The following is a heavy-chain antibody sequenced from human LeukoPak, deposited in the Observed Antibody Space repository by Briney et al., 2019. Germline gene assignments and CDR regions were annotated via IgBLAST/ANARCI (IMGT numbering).Heavy chain of an antibody. V-gene: IGHV4-4*09. J-gene: IGHJ4*02. CDR2: IHSSGST. CDR1: GDSISGYY. CDR3: ARGYFDSRHSSNPFDY. Sequence: PSETLSLTCTVSGDSISGYYWSWIRQTPEKGLEWIGGIHSSGSTIYNPSLKSRVTISVDTSKTQFSLRLTSVAAAETAVYFCARGYFDSRHSSNPFDYWGQGALVTVSS. D-gene: IGHD3-22*01.